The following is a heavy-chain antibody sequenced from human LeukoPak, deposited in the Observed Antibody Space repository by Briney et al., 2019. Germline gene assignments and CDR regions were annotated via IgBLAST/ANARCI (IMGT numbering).Heavy chain of an antibody. CDR3: ARGIESYGDYGY. V-gene: IGHV4-59*01. J-gene: IGHJ4*02. Sequence: SETLSLTCTVSGGSISGSYWSWLRQPPGKGLEWIAYMYNSGSTNYKPSLKSRVTISIDTSKNQFSLKLSSLTAADTAIYYCARGIESYGDYGYWGQGILVTVSS. CDR1: GGSISGSY. D-gene: IGHD4-17*01. CDR2: MYNSGST.